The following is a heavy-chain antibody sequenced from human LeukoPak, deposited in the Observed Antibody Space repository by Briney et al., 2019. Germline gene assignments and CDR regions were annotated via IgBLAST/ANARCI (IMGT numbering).Heavy chain of an antibody. D-gene: IGHD3-22*01. CDR2: ISGIGDDA. V-gene: IGHV3-23*01. CDR3: ARGSLTDSLTLY. Sequence: GGSLRLSCAASGFSFNNYAISWVRQAPGKGLEWVSAISGIGDDAYYADSAKGRFTISRDNSKNTLYLQMNSLRAEDTATYYCARGSLTDSLTLYWGQGTLVTVSS. CDR1: GFSFNNYA. J-gene: IGHJ4*02.